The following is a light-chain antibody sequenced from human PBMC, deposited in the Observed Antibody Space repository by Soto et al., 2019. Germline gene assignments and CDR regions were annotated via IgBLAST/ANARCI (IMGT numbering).Light chain of an antibody. CDR3: QQSYRTPHT. V-gene: IGKV1-39*01. J-gene: IGKJ2*01. CDR2: RAS. Sequence: DIQMTQSPSSLSASVGDRVTISCRASQSISTYLNWYQQKPGTAPRLLIYRASSVKSGVPPRFSGSGSGRDFTLTISSLRPEDIATYFCQQSYRTPHTFGPGTKLETK. CDR1: QSISTY.